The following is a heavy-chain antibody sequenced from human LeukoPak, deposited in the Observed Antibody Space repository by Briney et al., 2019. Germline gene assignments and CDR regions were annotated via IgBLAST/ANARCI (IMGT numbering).Heavy chain of an antibody. J-gene: IGHJ4*02. CDR3: ARVTQTDYDFDY. CDR1: GFTVSSNY. Sequence: GGSLRLSCAASGFTVSSNYMSWVRQAPGKGLEWVSIIYSGGSTFYADSVKGRFTISRDNSKNTLYLQMNSLRAEDTAVYYCARVTQTDYDFDYWGQGTLVTVSS. V-gene: IGHV3-53*01. D-gene: IGHD4-17*01. CDR2: IYSGGST.